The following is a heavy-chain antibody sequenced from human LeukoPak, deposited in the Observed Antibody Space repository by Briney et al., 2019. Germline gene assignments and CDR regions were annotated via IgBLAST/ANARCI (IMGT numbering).Heavy chain of an antibody. CDR3: ARDGSYYYDSSALIRGNWFDP. V-gene: IGHV1-69*04. CDR1: GGTFSSYA. CDR2: IIPILGIA. D-gene: IGHD3-22*01. Sequence: ASVKVSCKASGGTFSSYAISWVRQAPGQRLEWMGRIIPILGIANYAQKFQGRVTITADKSTSTAYMELSSLRSEDTAVYYCARDGSYYYDSSALIRGNWFDPWGQGTLVTVSS. J-gene: IGHJ5*02.